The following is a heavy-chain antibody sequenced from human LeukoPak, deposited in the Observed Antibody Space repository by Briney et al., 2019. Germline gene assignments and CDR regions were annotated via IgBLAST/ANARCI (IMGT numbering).Heavy chain of an antibody. Sequence: PGGSLRLSCAASGFTFSDYYMSWIRQAPGKGLEWISYISSSSRTIYYADSVKGRFTISRDNAKNSLYLQMNSLRAEDTAVYYCAKDTFYYDSSGYYEGQWGQGTLVTVSS. D-gene: IGHD3-22*01. V-gene: IGHV3-11*01. J-gene: IGHJ4*02. CDR3: AKDTFYYDSSGYYEGQ. CDR1: GFTFSDYY. CDR2: ISSSSRTI.